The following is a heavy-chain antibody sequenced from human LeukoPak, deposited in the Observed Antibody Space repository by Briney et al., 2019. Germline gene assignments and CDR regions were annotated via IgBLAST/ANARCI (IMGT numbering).Heavy chain of an antibody. Sequence: PGGSLRLSCAASGFTFSSYWMSWVRQAPGKGLEWVANIKQDGSEKYYVDSVKGRFTISRDNAKNSLYLQMNSLRAEDTAVYYCARDPPGIAARKGWVRGAFDIWGQGTMVTVSS. CDR3: ARDPPGIAARKGWVRGAFDI. J-gene: IGHJ3*02. V-gene: IGHV3-7*01. CDR2: IKQDGSEK. D-gene: IGHD6-6*01. CDR1: GFTFSSYW.